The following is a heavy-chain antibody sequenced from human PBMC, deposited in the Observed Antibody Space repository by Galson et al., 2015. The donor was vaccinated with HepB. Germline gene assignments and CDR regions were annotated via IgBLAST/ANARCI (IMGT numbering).Heavy chain of an antibody. CDR1: GFTFGSYW. Sequence: SLRLSCAASGFTFGSYWMTWVRQAPGKGLEWVANIKQDGSEKYYVDSVKGRFTISRDNAKNSLYLQINRLRAEDTAVYYCARDPRGTYYNSGSGMDYWGQGTLVTVSS. V-gene: IGHV3-7*01. CDR2: IKQDGSEK. J-gene: IGHJ4*02. CDR3: ARDPRGTYYNSGSGMDY. D-gene: IGHD3-10*01.